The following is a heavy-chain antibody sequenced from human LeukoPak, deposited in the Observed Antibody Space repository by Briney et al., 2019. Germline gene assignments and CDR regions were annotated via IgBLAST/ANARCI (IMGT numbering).Heavy chain of an antibody. V-gene: IGHV4-34*01. J-gene: IGHJ4*02. CDR3: ARAGGDRSGYSFDY. D-gene: IGHD3-22*01. CDR2: INHSGST. CDR1: GGSFSGHY. Sequence: SETLSLTCAVYGGSFSGHYWSWIRQPPGKGLEWIGEINHSGSTNYHPSLKSRVTISVDTSKNQLSLKLSSVTAADTAVYYCARAGGDRSGYSFDYWGQGTLVTVSS.